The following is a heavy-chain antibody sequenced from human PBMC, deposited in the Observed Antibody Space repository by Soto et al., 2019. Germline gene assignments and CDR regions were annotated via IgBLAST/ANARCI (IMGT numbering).Heavy chain of an antibody. CDR1: GFTFSSYA. J-gene: IGHJ4*02. CDR3: GKGSGWSLHYLDY. CDR2: ISGSGGST. V-gene: IGHV3-23*01. D-gene: IGHD6-19*01. Sequence: GGSLRLSCAASGFTFSSYALSWVRQAPGKGLEWASAISGSGGSTYYADSVKGRFTISRDNSKNTLYLQMNSLRAEDTAVYYYGKGSGWSLHYLDYWGQGTLVTVSS.